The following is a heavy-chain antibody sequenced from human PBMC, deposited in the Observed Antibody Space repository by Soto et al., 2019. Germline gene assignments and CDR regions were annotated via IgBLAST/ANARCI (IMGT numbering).Heavy chain of an antibody. Sequence: PSETLSFTCGVYGGSFSGYYWPWIRQPPGTGLEWIGEINHSGSTNYNPSLKSRVTISVDTSKNQFSLKLTSVTAADTAVYYCARDKITGLFDYWGQGTLVTVSS. CDR3: ARDKITGLFDY. V-gene: IGHV4-34*01. J-gene: IGHJ4*02. CDR2: INHSGST. CDR1: GGSFSGYY. D-gene: IGHD2-8*02.